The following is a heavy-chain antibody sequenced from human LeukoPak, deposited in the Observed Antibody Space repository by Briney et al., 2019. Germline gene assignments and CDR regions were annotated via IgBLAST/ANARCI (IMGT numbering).Heavy chain of an antibody. CDR3: ARQSPFDP. J-gene: IGHJ5*02. Sequence: SETLSLTCTVSGGSISSYYWSWIRQPPGKGLEWIGYIYYSGSTSYNPSLKSRVTISVDTSKNQFSLRLSSVTAADTAVYYCARQSPFDPWGQGTLVTVSS. CDR1: GGSISSYY. V-gene: IGHV4-59*08. CDR2: IYYSGST.